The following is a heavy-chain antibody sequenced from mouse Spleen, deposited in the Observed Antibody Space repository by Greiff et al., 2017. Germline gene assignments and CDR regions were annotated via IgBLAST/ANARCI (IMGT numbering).Heavy chain of an antibody. J-gene: IGHJ2*01. D-gene: IGHD1-1*01. CDR1: GYTFTDYE. CDR3: TREGTTVVDY. CDR2: IDPETGGT. V-gene: IGHV1-15*01. Sequence: QVQLKESGAELVRPGASVTLSCKASGYTFTDYEMHWVKQTPVHGLEWIGAIDPETGGTAYNQKFKGKAILTADKSSSTAYMELRSLTSEDSAVYYCTREGTTVVDYWGQGTTLTVSS.